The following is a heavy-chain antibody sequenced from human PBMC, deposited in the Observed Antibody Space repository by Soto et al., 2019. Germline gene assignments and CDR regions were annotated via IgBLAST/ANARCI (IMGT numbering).Heavy chain of an antibody. CDR1: GGTFSSYA. CDR2: IIPIFGTA. Sequence: SVQVSCKASGGTFSSYAISWVRQAPGQGLEWMGGIIPIFGTANYAQKFQGRVTITADESTSTAYMELSSLRSEDTAVYYCARDSIGDYYYYGMEVWGQGSTVSASS. J-gene: IGHJ6*02. V-gene: IGHV1-69*13. CDR3: ARDSIGDYYYYGMEV. D-gene: IGHD6-25*01.